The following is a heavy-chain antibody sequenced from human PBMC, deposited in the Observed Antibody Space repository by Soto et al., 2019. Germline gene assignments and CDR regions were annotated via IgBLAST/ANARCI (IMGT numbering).Heavy chain of an antibody. CDR1: GFSFSDSI. D-gene: IGHD3-10*01. J-gene: IGHJ3*02. CDR2: ISTAHTNE. CDR3: PRCLIKCAGGASDI. V-gene: IGHV3-33*01. Sequence: QVQLEESGGGVVQPGTSLKLSCTASGFSFSDSIIHWLRQAPGRGLEWVAVISTAHTNEAYAHSVRDRFIISRDNSMSTLFLQMNSLRAEDTAIYYCPRCLIKCAGGASDIWGQGTTGTVS.